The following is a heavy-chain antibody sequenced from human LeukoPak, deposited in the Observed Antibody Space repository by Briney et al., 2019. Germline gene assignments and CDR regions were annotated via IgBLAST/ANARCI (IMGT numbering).Heavy chain of an antibody. V-gene: IGHV4-34*01. CDR2: INHSGST. CDR1: GGSFSGYY. D-gene: IGHD2-15*01. CDR3: AIPYCSGGSCYSGGSEIFDY. Sequence: SETLSLTCAVYGGSFSGYYWSWIRQPPGKGLEWIGEINHSGSTNYNPSLKSRVTISVDTSKNQFSLKLSSVTAADTAVYYCAIPYCSGGSCYSGGSEIFDYWGQGTLLTVSS. J-gene: IGHJ4*02.